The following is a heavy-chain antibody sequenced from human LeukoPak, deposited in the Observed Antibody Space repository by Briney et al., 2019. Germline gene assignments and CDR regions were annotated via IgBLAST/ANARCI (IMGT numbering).Heavy chain of an antibody. CDR1: GFTFSSYE. Sequence: GGSLRLSCAASGFTFSSYEMTWVHQAPGKGLEWVSYISSSGSTTYYAASVKGRFTISRDNAKNSLYLQMNSLRVEDTAVYYCASQKGRIAVAVDYWGQGTLVTVSS. CDR2: ISSSGSTT. J-gene: IGHJ4*02. CDR3: ASQKGRIAVAVDY. V-gene: IGHV3-48*03. D-gene: IGHD6-19*01.